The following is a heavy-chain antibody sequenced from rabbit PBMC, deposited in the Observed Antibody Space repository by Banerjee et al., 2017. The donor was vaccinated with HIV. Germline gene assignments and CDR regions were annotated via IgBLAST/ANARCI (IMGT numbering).Heavy chain of an antibody. CDR3: ARDRDGDAGYGSLAL. CDR1: GFDFSSYG. CDR2: IDTVFGST. D-gene: IGHD7-1*01. J-gene: IGHJ4*01. V-gene: IGHV1S47*01. Sequence: QQQLEESGGGLVQPGGSLTLSCKASGFDFSSYGVSWVRQAPGKGLEWIGYIDTVFGSTYYATWVNGRFTISSHNAQNTLYLQLNSLTAADTATYFCARDRDGDAGYGSLALWGPGTLVTVS.